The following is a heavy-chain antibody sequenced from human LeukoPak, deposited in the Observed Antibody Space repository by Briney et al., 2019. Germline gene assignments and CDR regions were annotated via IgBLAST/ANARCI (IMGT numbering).Heavy chain of an antibody. J-gene: IGHJ5*02. CDR2: ISYDGSNK. Sequence: PGRSLRPSCAASGFTFSSYAMDGVRQAPGKGLERVAVISYDGSNKYYADSVKGRFTISRDNSKNTLHLQMNSLRAEDTAVYYCARESNPVVVPADNWFDPWGQGTLVTVSS. D-gene: IGHD2-2*01. V-gene: IGHV3-30*01. CDR1: GFTFSSYA. CDR3: ARESNPVVVPADNWFDP.